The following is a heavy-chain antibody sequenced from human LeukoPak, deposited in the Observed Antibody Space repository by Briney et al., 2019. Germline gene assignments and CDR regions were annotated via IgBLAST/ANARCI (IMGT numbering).Heavy chain of an antibody. CDR2: IIPILGIA. Sequence: ASVKVSCKASGGTFSSYAISWVRQAPGQGLEWMGRIIPILGIANYAQKFQGRVTITADKSTSTAYMELSSLRSEDTAVYYCARDLNYYDSSGNNDYWGQGTLVTVSS. J-gene: IGHJ4*02. D-gene: IGHD3-22*01. CDR1: GGTFSSYA. V-gene: IGHV1-69*04. CDR3: ARDLNYYDSSGNNDY.